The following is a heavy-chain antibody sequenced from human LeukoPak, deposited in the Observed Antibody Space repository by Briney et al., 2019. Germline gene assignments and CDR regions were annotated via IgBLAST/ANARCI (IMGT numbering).Heavy chain of an antibody. D-gene: IGHD1-1*01. V-gene: IGHV4-39*07. CDR2: FSCSGST. CDR3: ARDWNRYAY. J-gene: IGHJ4*02. CDR1: GGSISRFTYS. Sequence: SETLSLTCSVSGGSISRFTYSWGCIRQPPGKGLEWIGSFSCSGSTYYNPALKSRVTISVDTSKSQFSLYMDSVTAADTAVYYCARDWNRYAYWGQGTLVTVSS.